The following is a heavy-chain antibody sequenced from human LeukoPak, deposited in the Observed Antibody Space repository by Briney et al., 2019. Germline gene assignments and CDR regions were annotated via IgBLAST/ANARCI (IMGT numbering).Heavy chain of an antibody. CDR1: GFTFNTYW. CDR2: INADGRDT. Sequence: PGGSLRLSCAASGFTFNTYWMHWVRQAPGKGLVWVSRINADGRDTNYADSVKGRFTISRDNAKNTVYLQMNSLRLDDTAVYFCAGGGGELDVWGKGTTVTVSS. J-gene: IGHJ6*04. V-gene: IGHV3-74*01. D-gene: IGHD1-26*01. CDR3: AGGGGELDV.